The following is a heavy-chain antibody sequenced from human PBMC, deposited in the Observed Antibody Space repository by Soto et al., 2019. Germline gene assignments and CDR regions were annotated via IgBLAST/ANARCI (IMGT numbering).Heavy chain of an antibody. V-gene: IGHV3-48*02. Sequence: EVQLVESGGGLVQPGGSLRLSCAASGFTFSSYNMNWVRQAPGKGLEWVSYISSSSSTIYYADSVKGRFTISRDNAKNSLHLQKNSLRDEDTAVYYCARYCSGGRCFSSYHYGMDVWGQGTTVTLSS. CDR2: ISSSSSTI. J-gene: IGHJ6*02. CDR3: ARYCSGGRCFSSYHYGMDV. D-gene: IGHD2-15*01. CDR1: GFTFSSYN.